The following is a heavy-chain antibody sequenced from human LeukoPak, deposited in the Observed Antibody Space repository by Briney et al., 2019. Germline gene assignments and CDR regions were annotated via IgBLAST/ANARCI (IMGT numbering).Heavy chain of an antibody. CDR2: ISYDGSNN. CDR3: ARDGGSSSFLRYFDY. V-gene: IGHV3-30-3*01. J-gene: IGHJ4*02. CDR1: GFTLSSYA. Sequence: GGSLRLSCAASGFTLSSYAMHWVRQAPGKGLEWVAVISYDGSNNYYADYVKGRFTISRDNSKNTLYLQTNSLRAEDTAVYYCARDGGSSSFLRYFDYWGQGTLVTVSS. D-gene: IGHD6-13*01.